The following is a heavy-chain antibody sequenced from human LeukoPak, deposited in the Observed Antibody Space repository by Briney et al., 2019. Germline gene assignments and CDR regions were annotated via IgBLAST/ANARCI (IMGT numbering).Heavy chain of an antibody. Sequence: GGALRLSCEASGFSFSDYYMSWIRQTPGKGLEWITYIGSSGRTMYHAESVRGRFTISRDNAKTSLYLQMDSLRAEDTGTYYCARDLGWLRATYHFDYWGQGALDTVCS. V-gene: IGHV3-11*01. CDR3: ARDLGWLRATYHFDY. J-gene: IGHJ4*02. CDR1: GFSFSDYY. CDR2: IGSSGRTM. D-gene: IGHD5-12*01.